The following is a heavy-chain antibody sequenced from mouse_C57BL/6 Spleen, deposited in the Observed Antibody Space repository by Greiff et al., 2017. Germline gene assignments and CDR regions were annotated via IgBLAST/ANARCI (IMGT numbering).Heavy chain of an antibody. Sequence: VQLQQSGAELVRPGASVKLSCTASGFNIKDDYMHWVKQRPEQGLEWIGWIDPENGDTEYASKFQGKATITADTSSNTAYLRLSSLTSEDTAVYDCTTRDYGSSYENFDYWGQGTTLTVSS. CDR2: IDPENGDT. J-gene: IGHJ2*01. D-gene: IGHD1-1*01. CDR1: GFNIKDDY. CDR3: TTRDYGSSYENFDY. V-gene: IGHV14-4*01.